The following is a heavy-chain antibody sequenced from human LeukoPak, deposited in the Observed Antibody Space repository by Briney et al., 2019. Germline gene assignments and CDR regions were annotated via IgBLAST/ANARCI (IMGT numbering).Heavy chain of an antibody. J-gene: IGHJ3*02. V-gene: IGHV3-53*01. CDR1: GFTVSTNY. CDR2: IYSGGST. CDR3: ARDRLYDHDAFDI. D-gene: IGHD2-15*01. Sequence: GGSLRLSCAASGFTVSTNYMSWVRQAPGKGLEWVSVIYSGGSTYYADSVKGRFTISGDNSKNTLDLQMNSLRAEDTAVYYCARDRLYDHDAFDIWGQGTMVTVSS.